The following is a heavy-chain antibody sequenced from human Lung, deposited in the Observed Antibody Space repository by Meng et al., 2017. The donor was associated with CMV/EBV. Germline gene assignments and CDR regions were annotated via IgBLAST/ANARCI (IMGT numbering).Heavy chain of an antibody. J-gene: IGHJ6*02. CDR1: GFTFRRYG. Sequence: GGSLRPSCEVSGFTFRRYGMSWVRQAPGKGLEWVAVFSYDGSNKYYVDSVKGRFTISRDDSKNTLYLQMNSLRAEDTTMYYCARENGKWDDIYYYYYCMDVWGQGTTVTVSS. CDR2: FSYDGSNK. CDR3: ARENGKWDDIYYYYYCMDV. D-gene: IGHD1-1*01. V-gene: IGHV3-30*03.